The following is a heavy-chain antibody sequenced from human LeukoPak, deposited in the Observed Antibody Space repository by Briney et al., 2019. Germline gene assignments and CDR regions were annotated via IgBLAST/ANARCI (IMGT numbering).Heavy chain of an antibody. CDR3: AKDTYYYDSSGAFDI. J-gene: IGHJ3*02. Sequence: PGGSLRLSCAASGFTFDDYAMHWVRQAPGKGLEWVSGISWNSGSIGYADSVKGRFTISRDNAKNSLYLQMNSLRAEDTASYYCAKDTYYYDSSGAFDIWGQGTMVTVSS. CDR2: ISWNSGSI. D-gene: IGHD3-22*01. V-gene: IGHV3-9*01. CDR1: GFTFDDYA.